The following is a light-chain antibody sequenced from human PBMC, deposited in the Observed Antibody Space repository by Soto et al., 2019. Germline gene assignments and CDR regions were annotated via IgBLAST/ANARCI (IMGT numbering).Light chain of an antibody. J-gene: IGLJ1*01. Sequence: QSVLTQSPSVSGAPGQRVSISCTGTSSNIGAGFDVHWYQQLPGTAPKLLSYGNNNRPSGVPDRFSGSKSGTSASLAITGLQAEDEADYYCQSYDTSLSGGSVFGTGTKVTVL. CDR1: SSNIGAGFD. CDR2: GNN. V-gene: IGLV1-40*01. CDR3: QSYDTSLSGGSV.